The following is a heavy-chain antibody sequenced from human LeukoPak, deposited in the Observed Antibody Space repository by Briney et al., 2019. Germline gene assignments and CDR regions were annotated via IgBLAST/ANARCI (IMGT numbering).Heavy chain of an antibody. CDR3: AREYYDILSGYLEPGDYYYYDYMDV. J-gene: IGHJ6*03. CDR1: GYTFTSYG. V-gene: IGHV1-18*01. Sequence: ASVKVFCKASGYTFTSYGISWVRQAPGQGLEWMGWISPYNYNTNYAQNLQGRVTMTTDTSTSTAYMELRSLRSDDTAVYYCAREYYDILSGYLEPGDYYYYDYMDVWGKGTTVTVSS. CDR2: ISPYNYNT. D-gene: IGHD3-9*01.